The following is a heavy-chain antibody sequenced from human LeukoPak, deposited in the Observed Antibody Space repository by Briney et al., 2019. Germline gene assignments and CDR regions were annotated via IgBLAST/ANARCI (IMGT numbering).Heavy chain of an antibody. CDR3: ARLVVYNWTPRAFDV. J-gene: IGHJ3*01. CDR2: VAHTGST. Sequence: SGTLSLTCAVSGDSVSSSHWWSWVRQPPGKGLEWIGEVAHTGSTKFTPSLRSRATISIDWSKNQFTLNLTSVTAADTATYFCARLVVYNWTPRAFDVWGQGTMVTVSS. D-gene: IGHD1-20*01. V-gene: IGHV4-4*02. CDR1: GDSVSSSHW.